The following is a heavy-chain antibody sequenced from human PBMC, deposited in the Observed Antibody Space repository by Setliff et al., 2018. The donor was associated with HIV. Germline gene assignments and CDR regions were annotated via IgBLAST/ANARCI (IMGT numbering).Heavy chain of an antibody. J-gene: IGHJ4*02. V-gene: IGHV4-61*09. D-gene: IGHD1-26*01. Sequence: PSETLSLTCTVSGGSITSGSYYWSWIRQPAGKGLEWIGHIYISGSTDYNPSLKSRVTISADTSKNQFSLNLSSVTAAETAVYYCARYRRDDYYLTAYFDSWGQGTLVTVSS. CDR2: IYISGST. CDR3: ARYRRDDYYLTAYFDS. CDR1: GGSITSGSYY.